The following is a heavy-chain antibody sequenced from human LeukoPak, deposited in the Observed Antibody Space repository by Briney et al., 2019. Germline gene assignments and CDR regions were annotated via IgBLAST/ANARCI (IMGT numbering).Heavy chain of an antibody. J-gene: IGHJ4*02. D-gene: IGHD1-26*01. V-gene: IGHV3-53*03. CDR1: GFTVSSNY. CDR2: MYSGGST. Sequence: PGGSLRLSCAASGFTVSSNYMSWVRQAPGKGLEWVSVMYSGGSTYYADSVKGRFAIPRDNSKNTLYLQMNSLRAEDTAVYYCVRGASYFDYWGQGTLVTVSS. CDR3: VRGASYFDY.